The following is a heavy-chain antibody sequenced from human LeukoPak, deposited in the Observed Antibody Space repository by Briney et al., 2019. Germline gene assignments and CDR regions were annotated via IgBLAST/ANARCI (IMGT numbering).Heavy chain of an antibody. J-gene: IGHJ4*02. CDR2: IKKDGSEK. V-gene: IGHV3-7*01. CDR3: ATSRYSSSWYYFDY. D-gene: IGHD6-13*01. Sequence: EWVANIKKDGSEKYHVDSVKGRFTISRDNAKNSLYLQMNSLRAEDTAVYYCATSRYSSSWYYFDYWGQGTLVTVSS.